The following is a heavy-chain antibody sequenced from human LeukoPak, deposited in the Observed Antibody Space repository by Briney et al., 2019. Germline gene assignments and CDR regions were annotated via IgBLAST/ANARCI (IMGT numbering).Heavy chain of an antibody. V-gene: IGHV4-34*01. D-gene: IGHD6-6*01. CDR2: INLSGST. J-gene: IGHJ2*01. CDR1: GASFSDYY. Sequence: PSETLSLTCAVYGASFSDYYWSWIRQPPGKGLEWIGEINLSGSTNYNPSLESRVTMSLDTSKNQFSLKLSSVTAAGTAVYYCARVDSSSRWYFDLWGRGTLVTVSS. CDR3: ARVDSSSRWYFDL.